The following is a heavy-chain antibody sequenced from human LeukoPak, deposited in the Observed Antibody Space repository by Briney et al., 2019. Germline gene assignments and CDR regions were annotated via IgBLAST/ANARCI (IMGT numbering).Heavy chain of an antibody. V-gene: IGHV3-7*01. Sequence: GGSLRLSCAASGFTFSNYWMSWVRQAPGKGLEWVANIKEDGSEKYYVDSVKGRFTISRDNARNSLYLQMNSLRAEDTAVYYCASGRQLGYWGQGTLVTVST. D-gene: IGHD6-13*01. J-gene: IGHJ4*02. CDR3: ASGRQLGY. CDR2: IKEDGSEK. CDR1: GFTFSNYW.